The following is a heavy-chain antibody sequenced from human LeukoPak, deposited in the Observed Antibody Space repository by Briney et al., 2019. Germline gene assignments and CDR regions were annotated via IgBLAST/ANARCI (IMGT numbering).Heavy chain of an antibody. V-gene: IGHV4-59*01. CDR3: AYTGATKTFDY. J-gene: IGHJ4*02. Sequence: PSETLSLTCTVSGGSISSYYWSWIRQPPGKGLEWIGYIYYSGSTNYNPSLKSRVTISIDTSKNQFSLKLSSVTAADTAVYYCAYTGATKTFDYWGQGTLVTVSS. CDR1: GGSISSYY. CDR2: IYYSGST. D-gene: IGHD1-26*01.